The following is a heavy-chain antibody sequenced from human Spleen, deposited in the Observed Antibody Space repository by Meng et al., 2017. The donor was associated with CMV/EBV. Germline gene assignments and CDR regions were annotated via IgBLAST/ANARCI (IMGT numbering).Heavy chain of an antibody. CDR2: INPKSGDT. CDR3: ESLQSKAGFDY. V-gene: IGHV1-2*02. CDR1: GYTCTGYY. Sequence: SCKASGYTCTGYYIHWVRQAPGQGLEWMGWINPKSGDTKYAQKFQGRVTMTRDTSISTAYMEMSSLRSDDTAVYYCESLQSKAGFDYWGQGTLVTVSS. D-gene: IGHD6-19*01. J-gene: IGHJ4*02.